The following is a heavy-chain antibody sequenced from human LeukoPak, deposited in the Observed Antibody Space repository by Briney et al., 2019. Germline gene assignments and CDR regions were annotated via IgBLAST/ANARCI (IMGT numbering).Heavy chain of an antibody. J-gene: IGHJ6*04. CDR2: INRSGST. CDR1: GGSFSGYY. Sequence: PSETLSLTCAVYGGSFSGYYWSWIRQPPGKGLEWIGEINRSGSTNYNPSLKSRVTISVDTSKNQFSLKLSSVTAADTAVYYCARGLIVVVPAASYYYYGMDVWGKGTTVTVSS. V-gene: IGHV4-34*01. CDR3: ARGLIVVVPAASYYYYGMDV. D-gene: IGHD2-2*01.